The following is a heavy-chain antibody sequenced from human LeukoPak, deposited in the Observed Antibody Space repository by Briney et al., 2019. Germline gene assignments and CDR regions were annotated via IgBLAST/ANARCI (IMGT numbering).Heavy chain of an antibody. CDR1: GITLSNYG. V-gene: IGHV3-23*01. J-gene: IGHJ4*02. CDR3: AKRGVVIRVILVGFHKEAYYFDS. Sequence: GGSLRLSCAVSGITLSNYGRSWLRHAPGKGLEWVAGLSGSGGGTNYADSVKGRFTISRDNAKNTLYLQMNSLRAEDTAVYFCAKRGVVIRVILVGFHKEAYYFDSWGQGALVTVSS. CDR2: LSGSGGGT. D-gene: IGHD3-10*01.